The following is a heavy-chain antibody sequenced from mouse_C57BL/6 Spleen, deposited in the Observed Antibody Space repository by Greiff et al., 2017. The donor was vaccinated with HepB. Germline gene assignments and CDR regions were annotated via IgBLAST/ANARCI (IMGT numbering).Heavy chain of an antibody. CDR1: GFTFSDYY. D-gene: IGHD4-1*02. J-gene: IGHJ4*01. Sequence: EVMLVESEGGLVQPGSSMKLSCTASGFTFSDYYMAWVRQVPEKGLEWVANINYDGSSTYYLDSLKSRFIISRDNAKNILYLQMSSLKSEDTATYYCARASNWDEAMDYWGQGTSVTVSS. V-gene: IGHV5-16*01. CDR3: ARASNWDEAMDY. CDR2: INYDGSST.